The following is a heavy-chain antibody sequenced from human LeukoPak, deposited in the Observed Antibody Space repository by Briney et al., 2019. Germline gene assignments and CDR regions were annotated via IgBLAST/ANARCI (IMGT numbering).Heavy chain of an antibody. CDR1: GFTFSSSV. CDR3: AKTRGPYYFDS. V-gene: IGHV3-23*01. J-gene: IGHJ4*02. CDR2: ISGGGDNT. Sequence: PGGSLRLSCAVPGFTFSSSVMSWVRQAPGKGLEWVSVISGGGDNTYYADSVKGRFTISRDNSKNTLYLQMNSLGAEDTATYYCAKTRGPYYFDSWGQGTLVIVSS. D-gene: IGHD3-16*01.